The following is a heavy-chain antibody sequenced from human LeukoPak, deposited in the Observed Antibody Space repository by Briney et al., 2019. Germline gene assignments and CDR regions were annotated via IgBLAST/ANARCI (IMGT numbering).Heavy chain of an antibody. Sequence: PGGSLRLSCAASGFTFSSYGMHWARQAPGKGLEWVAVIWYDGSNKYYADSVKGRFTISRDNAKNSLYLQMNSLRAEDTAVYYCAGSYGSGPDAFDIWGQGTMVTVSS. D-gene: IGHD3-10*01. J-gene: IGHJ3*02. CDR2: IWYDGSNK. V-gene: IGHV3-33*03. CDR3: AGSYGSGPDAFDI. CDR1: GFTFSSYG.